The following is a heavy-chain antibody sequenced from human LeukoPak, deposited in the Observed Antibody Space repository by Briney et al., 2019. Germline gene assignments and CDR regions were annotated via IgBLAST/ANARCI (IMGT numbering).Heavy chain of an antibody. D-gene: IGHD3-10*01. CDR1: GYTFTNYW. J-gene: IGHJ5*02. CDR2: IDPSDSYT. V-gene: IGHV5-10-1*01. CDR3: ARGRAAYYYLGSGSYPPSNWFDP. Sequence: GESLRISCKGSGYTFTNYWIIWVRQMPGKGLEWMGRIDPSDSYTNYSPSFQGHVTISADKSISTAYLQWSRLKASDTALYYCARGRAAYYYLGSGSYPPSNWFDPWGQGTLVTVSS.